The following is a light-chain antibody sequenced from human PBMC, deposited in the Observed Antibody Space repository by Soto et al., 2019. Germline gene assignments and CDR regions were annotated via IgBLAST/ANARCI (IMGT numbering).Light chain of an antibody. V-gene: IGLV2-14*01. J-gene: IGLJ1*01. Sequence: QSVLTQPASVSGSPGQSITISCTGTSSDVGGYNYVSWYQQHPGKAPKLMNYDVSNRPSGVSNHFSGSKSGNTASLTISGLQAEDVADYYCSSYTSSSTLYVFGTGTKVTVL. CDR3: SSYTSSSTLYV. CDR2: DVS. CDR1: SSDVGGYNY.